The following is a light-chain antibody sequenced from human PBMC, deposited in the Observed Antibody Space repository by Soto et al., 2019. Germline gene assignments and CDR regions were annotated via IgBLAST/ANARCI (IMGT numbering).Light chain of an antibody. J-gene: IGKJ1*01. CDR3: MQALQTSWT. CDR1: QSLLHSNGYNY. Sequence: DIVMTQSPLSLPVTPGEPVSISCRSSQSLLHSNGYNYLGWYLQKPGQSPQLLIYLGSNRASGVPDRFSGSGSGTDFTLKISRVEAEDVGVYYCMQALQTSWTFGQGTKVEIK. CDR2: LGS. V-gene: IGKV2-28*01.